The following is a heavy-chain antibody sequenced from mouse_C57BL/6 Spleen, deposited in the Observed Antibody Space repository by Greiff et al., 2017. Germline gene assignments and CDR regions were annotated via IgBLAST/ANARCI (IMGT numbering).Heavy chain of an antibody. CDR2: IYPGDGDT. Sequence: QVQLQQSGPELVKPGASVKISCKASGYAFSSSWMNWVKQRPGKGLEWIGRIYPGDGDTNYNGKFKGKATLTADKSSSTAYVQLRSLTSEDSAVYFCARVGTTVVARWYFDVWGTGTTVTVSA. V-gene: IGHV1-82*01. D-gene: IGHD1-1*01. CDR3: ARVGTTVVARWYFDV. CDR1: GYAFSSSW. J-gene: IGHJ1*03.